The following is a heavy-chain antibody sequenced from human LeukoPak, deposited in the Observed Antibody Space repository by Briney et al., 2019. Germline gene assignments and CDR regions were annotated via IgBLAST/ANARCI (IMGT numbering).Heavy chain of an antibody. V-gene: IGHV4-59*01. CDR1: GGSISSYY. D-gene: IGHD6-13*01. Sequence: SETLSLTCTVSGGSISSYYWSWIRQPPGKGLEWIGYIYYSGSTNYNPSLKSRVTISVDTSKNQFSLKLSSVTAADTAVYYCARSAYGNSWFIDYWGQGTLVTVSS. J-gene: IGHJ4*02. CDR2: IYYSGST. CDR3: ARSAYGNSWFIDY.